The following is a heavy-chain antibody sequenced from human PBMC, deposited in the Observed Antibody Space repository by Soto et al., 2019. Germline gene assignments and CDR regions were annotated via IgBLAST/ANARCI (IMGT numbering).Heavy chain of an antibody. D-gene: IGHD2-15*01. CDR1: GGSTTSYH. CDR2: TSDTFDT. V-gene: IGHV4-59*01. J-gene: IGHJ5*02. CDR3: ARDMNVGFTPYFDP. Sequence: PSDTLSLTCSVSGGSTTSYHWSCVRQFRGKGLEWIADTSDTFDTNYNLSRKVRVTISLDTSKNHLFLQLTSMTAADPAVYSCARDMNVGFTPYFDPWGQGTLVNVSS.